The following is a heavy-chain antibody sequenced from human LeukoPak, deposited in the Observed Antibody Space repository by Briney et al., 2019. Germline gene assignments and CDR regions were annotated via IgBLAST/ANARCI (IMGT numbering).Heavy chain of an antibody. V-gene: IGHV1-69*04. J-gene: IGHJ4*02. CDR1: GGTFSSYA. D-gene: IGHD3-10*01. CDR3: ASFVTMVRGVAFDY. Sequence: ASLKVSCKASGGTFSSYAISWLRQAPGQGLEWMGRIIPILGIANYAQKFQGRVTITADKSTSTAYMELSSLRSEDTAVYYCASFVTMVRGVAFDYWGQGTLVTVSS. CDR2: IIPILGIA.